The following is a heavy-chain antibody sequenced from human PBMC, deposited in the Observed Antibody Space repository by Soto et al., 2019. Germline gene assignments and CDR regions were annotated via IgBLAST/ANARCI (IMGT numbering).Heavy chain of an antibody. D-gene: IGHD1-26*01. Sequence: QVQLVQSGAEVKKPGSSVKVSCKASGGTFSSYAISWVRQAPGQGLECMGGTIPIFGTANYAQKFQGRVTITAGESPSTAYTKLSSIRSEDTAVYYCAGAAPPYFVVGLSWFDTWGQGTLVTVSS. V-gene: IGHV1-69*01. CDR3: AGAAPPYFVVGLSWFDT. CDR1: GGTFSSYA. J-gene: IGHJ5*02. CDR2: TIPIFGTA.